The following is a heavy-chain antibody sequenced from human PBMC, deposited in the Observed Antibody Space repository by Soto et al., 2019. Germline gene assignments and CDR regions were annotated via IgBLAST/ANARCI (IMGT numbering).Heavy chain of an antibody. CDR1: GFTFSSYW. Sequence: GGSLRLSCAASGFTFSSYWMSWVRQAPGKGLEWVSAIKGSGGRKYYVDSVKGRFTISRDNSKNTLYLQMNSLRAEDTAVYYCAKEVHSSWYNWFDPWGQGTLVTVSS. D-gene: IGHD6-13*01. J-gene: IGHJ5*02. V-gene: IGHV3-23*01. CDR3: AKEVHSSWYNWFDP. CDR2: IKGSGGRK.